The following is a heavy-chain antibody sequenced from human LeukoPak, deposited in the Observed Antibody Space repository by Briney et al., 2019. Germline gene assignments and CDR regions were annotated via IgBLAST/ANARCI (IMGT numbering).Heavy chain of an antibody. CDR3: ARDRGPNVLRDFNPQGYYYYGMDV. CDR2: IIPIFGTA. J-gene: IGHJ6*04. CDR1: GGTFSSYA. Sequence: SVKVSCKASGGTFSSYAISWVRQAPGPGLEWMGGIIPIFGTANYEQKFQGRATITADKSTSTAYMELSSLRSDSTTVYYCARDRGPNVLRDFNPQGYYYYGMDVWGKGTTVTVSS. V-gene: IGHV1-69*06. D-gene: IGHD3-9*01.